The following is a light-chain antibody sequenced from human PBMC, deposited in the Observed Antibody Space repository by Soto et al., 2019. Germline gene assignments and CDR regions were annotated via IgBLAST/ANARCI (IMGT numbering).Light chain of an antibody. V-gene: IGKV1-5*01. Sequence: DIQMTQSPSTLSASVGDRVTITCRASQSISICLAWYQQKPGQAPKLLIYDASSLESGVPSRFSGSGSGTEFTLTISRLQPDDFAGYYCQQYNSYSGTFGQGTKVDI. CDR1: QSISIC. CDR3: QQYNSYSGT. CDR2: DAS. J-gene: IGKJ1*01.